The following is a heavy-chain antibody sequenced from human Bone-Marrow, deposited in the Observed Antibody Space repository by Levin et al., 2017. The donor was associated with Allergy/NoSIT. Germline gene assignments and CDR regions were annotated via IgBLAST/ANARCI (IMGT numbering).Heavy chain of an antibody. Sequence: GESLKISCKGSGYKFVNYWIAWVRQVPGQGLEWMGIIYPDDSDTKYNPAFQGQVTMSADNSLSTVSLQWSRLKASDTGIYYCVRRGIVDDNGEYIGDDACDFWGQGTLVTVSS. CDR2: IYPDDSDT. V-gene: IGHV5-51*01. CDR3: VRRGIVDDNGEYIGDDACDF. D-gene: IGHD4-17*01. CDR1: GYKFVNYW. J-gene: IGHJ3*01.